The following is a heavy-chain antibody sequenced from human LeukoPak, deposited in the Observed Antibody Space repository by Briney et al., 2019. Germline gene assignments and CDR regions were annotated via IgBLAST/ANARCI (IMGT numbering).Heavy chain of an antibody. CDR1: GYTFASYD. V-gene: IGHV1-8*01. J-gene: IGHJ4*02. CDR3: VRTPPNWGADF. D-gene: IGHD7-27*01. CDR2: MSPNSGNT. Sequence: ASVKVSCKASGYTFASYDINWMRQATGQGLEWMGWMSPNSGNTGYAQKFQGRVTMTRDTSTGTAYLELSSLRSEDSAVYYCVRTPPNWGADFWGQGTLVTVSS.